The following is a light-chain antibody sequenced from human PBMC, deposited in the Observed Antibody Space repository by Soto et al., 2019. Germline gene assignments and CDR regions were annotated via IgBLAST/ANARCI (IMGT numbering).Light chain of an antibody. CDR3: QKYNSASRT. V-gene: IGKV3-11*01. Sequence: VWTQSPATLSLSPGERATLSCRTSQSVSNYLAWYQQKPGQAPRLLIYDASNRATGIPARFSGSGSGTYFTLTISSLQPEDVATYYCQKYNSASRTFGQGTKVDIK. J-gene: IGKJ1*01. CDR1: QSVSNY. CDR2: DAS.